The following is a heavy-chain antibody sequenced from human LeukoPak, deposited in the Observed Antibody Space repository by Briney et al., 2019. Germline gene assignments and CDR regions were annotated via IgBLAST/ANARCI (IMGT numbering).Heavy chain of an antibody. J-gene: IGHJ4*02. D-gene: IGHD2-2*02. CDR3: AKPVVPAAIGKYYFDY. Sequence: PGGSLRLSCAASGFTFSSYAMSWVRQAPGKGLEWVSAISGSGGSTYYADSVKGRFTISRDNSKNTLYLQMNSLRAEDTAVYYCAKPVVPAAIGKYYFDYWGQGTLVTVSS. CDR1: GFTFSSYA. CDR2: ISGSGGST. V-gene: IGHV3-23*01.